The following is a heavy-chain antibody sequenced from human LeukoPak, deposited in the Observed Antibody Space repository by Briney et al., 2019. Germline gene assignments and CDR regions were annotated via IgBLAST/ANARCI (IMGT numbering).Heavy chain of an antibody. CDR3: ASGTVDLAVFDY. CDR2: ISYDGSNK. Sequence: GGPLRLSCAASGFTFSSYGMHWVRQAPGKGLEWVAVISYDGSNKYYADSVKGRFTISRDNSKNTLYLQMNSLRAEDTAVYYCASGTVDLAVFDYWGQGTLVTVSS. D-gene: IGHD2-8*02. J-gene: IGHJ4*02. V-gene: IGHV3-30*03. CDR1: GFTFSSYG.